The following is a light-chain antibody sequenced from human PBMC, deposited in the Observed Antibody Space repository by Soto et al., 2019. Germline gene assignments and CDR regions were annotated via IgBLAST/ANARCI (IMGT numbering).Light chain of an antibody. V-gene: IGLV2-14*03. J-gene: IGLJ2*01. CDR1: SSDVGGHNY. CDR2: NVD. Sequence: QSALTQVASVSASPGQSSTISCTGTSSDVGGHNYVSWYQQHPGKAPKLMIYNVDYRHSGVSNRLSGYKSGNTASLPISVXXXXXXXXXYCSSYADSSTLVFGGGTKVTVL. CDR3: SSYADSSTLV.